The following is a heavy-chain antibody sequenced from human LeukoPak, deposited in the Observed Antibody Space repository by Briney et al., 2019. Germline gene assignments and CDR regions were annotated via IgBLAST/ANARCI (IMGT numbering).Heavy chain of an antibody. CDR3: AINADTATNAAGY. CDR2: INHSGST. Sequence: SETLSLTCAVYGGSFSGYYWSWIRQPPGKGLEWIGEINHSGSTNYNPSLKSRVTISVDTSKNQFSLKLSSVTAADTAVYYCAINADTATNAAGYWGQGTLVTVSS. CDR1: GGSFSGYY. D-gene: IGHD5-18*01. V-gene: IGHV4-34*01. J-gene: IGHJ4*02.